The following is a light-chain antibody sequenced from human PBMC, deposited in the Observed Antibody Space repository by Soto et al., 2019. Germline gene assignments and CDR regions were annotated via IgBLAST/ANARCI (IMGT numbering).Light chain of an antibody. CDR1: SSDVGGYNY. Sequence: QSAPTQPASVSGSAGQSIAISCTGTSSDVGGYNYVSWYQQHPGKAPKLLLSEVSKRPSGVSDRFSGSKSGNTASLTISGLQTQDEADYYCSSFTSAYTFVFGTGTKLTVL. V-gene: IGLV2-14*01. CDR2: EVS. J-gene: IGLJ1*01. CDR3: SSFTSAYTFV.